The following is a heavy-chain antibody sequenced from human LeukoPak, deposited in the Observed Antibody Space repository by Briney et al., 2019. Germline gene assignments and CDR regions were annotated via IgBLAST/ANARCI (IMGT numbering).Heavy chain of an antibody. CDR1: GDSVSSGLYY. J-gene: IGHJ5*02. D-gene: IGHD6-13*01. V-gene: IGHV4-61*02. CDR3: ARALNRDSSSWYSWFDP. Sequence: PSETLSLTCTVSGDSVSSGLYYWSWFRQPAGKGLEWIGRVYISGNTNYNPSLKSRVTMSVDTSKNQFSLRLGSVTAADTAVYYCARALNRDSSSWYSWFDPWGQGTLVTVSS. CDR2: VYISGNT.